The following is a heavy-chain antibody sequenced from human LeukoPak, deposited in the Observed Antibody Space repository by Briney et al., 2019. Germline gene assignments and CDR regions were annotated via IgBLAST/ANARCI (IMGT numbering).Heavy chain of an antibody. D-gene: IGHD5-18*01. CDR2: ISSNGGST. Sequence: GGSLRLSCSASGFTFSSYAMHWVRQAPGKGLEYVSAISSNGGSTYYPDSVKGRFTISRDNSKNTLFLQMSRLRAEDTAVYYCVKDGLGGGYIYGYFDYWGQGTLVTVSS. V-gene: IGHV3-64D*06. CDR1: GFTFSSYA. CDR3: VKDGLGGGYIYGYFDY. J-gene: IGHJ4*02.